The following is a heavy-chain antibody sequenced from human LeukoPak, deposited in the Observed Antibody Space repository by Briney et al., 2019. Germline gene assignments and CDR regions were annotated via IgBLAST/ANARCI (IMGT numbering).Heavy chain of an antibody. V-gene: IGHV3-48*01. CDR2: INADSSTI. CDR3: VRDNSRGQSLGVIY. D-gene: IGHD3-22*01. J-gene: IGHJ4*02. Sequence: GGSLRLSCAASGFTFSTYNMNWVRQAPGKGLEWISYINADSSTIQYADSVRDRFTTSRDNAKNSLYLQMNSLRAEDTAVYYCVRDNSRGQSLGVIYWGQGSLVTVSS. CDR1: GFTFSTYN.